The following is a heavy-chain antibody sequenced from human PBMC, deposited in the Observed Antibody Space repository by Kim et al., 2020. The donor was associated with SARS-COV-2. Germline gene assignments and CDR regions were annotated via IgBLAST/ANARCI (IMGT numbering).Heavy chain of an antibody. CDR3: AKGRFLEWLLSVYYYGMDV. CDR1: GFTFSSYA. CDR2: ISGSGGST. J-gene: IGHJ6*02. V-gene: IGHV3-23*01. D-gene: IGHD3-3*01. Sequence: GGSLRLSCAASGFTFSSYAMSWVRQAPGKGLEWVSVISGSGGSTYYADSVKGRFTISRDNSKNTLYLQMNSLRAEDTAVYYCAKGRFLEWLLSVYYYGMDVWGQGTTVTVSS.